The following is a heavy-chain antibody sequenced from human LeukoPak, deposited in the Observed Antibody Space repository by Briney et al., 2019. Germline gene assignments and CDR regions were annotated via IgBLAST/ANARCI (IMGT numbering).Heavy chain of an antibody. D-gene: IGHD3-22*01. CDR1: GFTFSSYE. CDR3: ARDGHRRYYYESSDYRFDY. V-gene: IGHV3-48*03. Sequence: GGSLRLSCAASGFTFSSYEMNWVRQAPGKGLEWVSYISSSGSTIYYADSVKGRFTISRDNAKNSLYLQMNSLRAEDTAVYYCARDGHRRYYYESSDYRFDYWGQGTLVTVSS. J-gene: IGHJ4*02. CDR2: ISSSGSTI.